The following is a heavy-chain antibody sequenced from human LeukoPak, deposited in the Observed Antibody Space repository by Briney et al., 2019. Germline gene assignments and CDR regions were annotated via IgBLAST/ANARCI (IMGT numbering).Heavy chain of an antibody. J-gene: IGHJ4*02. CDR3: ARASNRNSINFDY. CDR1: GFTFSSYW. CDR2: LNSDGSST. V-gene: IGHV3-74*01. Sequence: GGSLRLSCAASGFTFSSYWMHWVRQAPGKGLVWVSRLNSDGSSTSYADSVKGRFTISRDNAETTLHLQMNNLSAEDTAVYYCARASNRNSINFDYWGQGALVTVSS. D-gene: IGHD1-7*01.